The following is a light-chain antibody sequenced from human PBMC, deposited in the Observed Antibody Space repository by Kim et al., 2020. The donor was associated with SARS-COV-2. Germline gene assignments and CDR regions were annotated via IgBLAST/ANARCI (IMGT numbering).Light chain of an antibody. J-gene: IGLJ2*01. CDR2: SNN. V-gene: IGLV1-44*01. CDR3: AAWDDSLNGVV. Sequence: GQRASIASSGTSSNTGINTINWYQHLPGTAPKILIYSNNQRPSGVPDRFSGSKSGTSASLAISGLQSEDEADYYCAAWDDSLNGVVFGGGTQLTVL. CDR1: SSNTGINT.